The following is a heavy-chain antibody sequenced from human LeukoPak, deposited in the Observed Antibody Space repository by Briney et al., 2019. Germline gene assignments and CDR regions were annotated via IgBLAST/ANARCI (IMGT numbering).Heavy chain of an antibody. CDR3: ARHVGPGIAAHPFDY. V-gene: IGHV4-39*01. CDR1: GGSISSSSYY. J-gene: IGHJ4*02. D-gene: IGHD6-6*01. Sequence: SETLSLTCTVSGGSISSSSYYWGWIRQPPGKGLEWIGSIYYSGSTYYNPSLKSRVTISVDTSKNQFSLKLSSVTAADTAVYYCARHVGPGIAAHPFDYWGQGTLVTVSS. CDR2: IYYSGST.